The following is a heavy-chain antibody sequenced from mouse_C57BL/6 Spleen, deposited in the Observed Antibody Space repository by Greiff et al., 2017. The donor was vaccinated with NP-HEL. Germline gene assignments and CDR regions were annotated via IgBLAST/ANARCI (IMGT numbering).Heavy chain of an antibody. CDR3: ARERYRFAY. Sequence: EVQLQQSGPELVKPGASVKISCKASGYTFTDYYMNWVKQSHGKSLEWIGDINPNNGGTSYNQKFKGKATLTVDKSSSTAYMELRSLTSEDSAVYYCARERYRFAYWGQGTLVTVSA. CDR2: INPNNGGT. D-gene: IGHD2-14*01. J-gene: IGHJ3*01. V-gene: IGHV1-26*01. CDR1: GYTFTDYY.